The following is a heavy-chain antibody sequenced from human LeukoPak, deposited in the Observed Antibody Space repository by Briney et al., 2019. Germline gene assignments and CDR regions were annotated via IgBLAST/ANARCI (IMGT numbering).Heavy chain of an antibody. D-gene: IGHD5-18*01. J-gene: IGHJ4*02. Sequence: PSETLSLTCDVSGVSINTCCYYWIWIRQPPGKGLEWIGYKYYSGSNRYNSSLRGRLTISLDTSKNQFSLRLTSVTAADTAVYYCARGRSYGFDSDSWGPGPLVIVSS. CDR3: ARGRSYGFDSDS. V-gene: IGHV4-61*01. CDR2: KYYSGSN. CDR1: GVSINTCCYY.